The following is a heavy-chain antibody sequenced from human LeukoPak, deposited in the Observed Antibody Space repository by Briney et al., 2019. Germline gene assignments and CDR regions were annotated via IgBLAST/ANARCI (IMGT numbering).Heavy chain of an antibody. CDR3: ARVSSVWFGELLGWFDP. Sequence: GGSLRLSCAASGFTFDDYGMSWVRQAPGKELEWVSGINWNGGSTGYADSVKGRFTISRDNAKNSLYLQMNSLRAEDTALYHCARVSSVWFGELLGWFDPWGQGTLVTVSS. CDR1: GFTFDDYG. CDR2: INWNGGST. J-gene: IGHJ5*02. D-gene: IGHD3-10*01. V-gene: IGHV3-20*01.